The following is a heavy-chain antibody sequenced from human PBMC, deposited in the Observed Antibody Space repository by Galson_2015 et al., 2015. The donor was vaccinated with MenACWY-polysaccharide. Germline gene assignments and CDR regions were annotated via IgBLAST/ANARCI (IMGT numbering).Heavy chain of an antibody. CDR1: GFSLSTSGGG. V-gene: IGHV2-5*02. D-gene: IGHD3-22*01. J-gene: IGHJ5*02. CDR2: IYWDDGK. Sequence: PALVKPTQTLTLTCTFSGFSLSTSGGGVGWIRQPPGKALEWLALIYWDDGKRYSPSLKSRLTITKDTSKNQVVLTMTNMDPADTATYYCAHTRTATYYYDSSGYYSPRRFDPWGQGTLVTVSS. CDR3: AHTRTATYYYDSSGYYSPRRFDP.